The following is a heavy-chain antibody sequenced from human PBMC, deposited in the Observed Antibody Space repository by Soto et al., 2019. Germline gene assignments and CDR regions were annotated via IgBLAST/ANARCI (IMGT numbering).Heavy chain of an antibody. CDR1: GDSITSRDFY. CDR2: ISHSGDT. V-gene: IGHV4-39*01. Sequence: PSETLSLTCTVSGDSITSRDFYWGWIRRPPGQGLEWVGTISHSGDTFYNPPLKSRLTMSLDASKNQFSMRLTSVTAADAAVYLCGRKMRGPIPFLGGLSRVISWGQGTQVPVSS. CDR3: GRKMRGPIPFLGGLSRVIS. D-gene: IGHD3-16*02. J-gene: IGHJ4*02.